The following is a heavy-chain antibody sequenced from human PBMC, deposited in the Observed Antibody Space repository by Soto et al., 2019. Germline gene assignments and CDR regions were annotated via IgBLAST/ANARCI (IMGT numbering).Heavy chain of an antibody. CDR3: ARDESLVVTMVRGPPDY. CDR1: GYTFTSYY. CDR2: INPSGGST. V-gene: IGHV1-46*01. Sequence: ASVKVSCKASGYTFTSYYMHWVRQAPGQGLEWMGIINPSGGSTSYAQKFQGRVTMTRDTSTSTVYMELSSLRSEDTAVYYCARDESLVVTMVRGPPDYWGQGTLVTVSS. D-gene: IGHD3-10*01. J-gene: IGHJ4*02.